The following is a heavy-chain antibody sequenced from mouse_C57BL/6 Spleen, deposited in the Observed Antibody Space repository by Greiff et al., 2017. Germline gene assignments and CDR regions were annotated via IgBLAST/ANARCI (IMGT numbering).Heavy chain of an antibody. V-gene: IGHV1-54*01. CDR3: ARDGNAWFAD. CDR2: INPGSGGT. Sequence: QVQLQQSGAELVRPGTSVKVSCKASGYAFTNSLIEWVKQRPGQGLEWIGVINPGSGGTNYNEKFKGKATLTADKSSSTAYMQLSSLTSEDSAVYFSARDGNAWFADWGQGTLVTVSA. CDR1: GYAFTNSL. J-gene: IGHJ3*01.